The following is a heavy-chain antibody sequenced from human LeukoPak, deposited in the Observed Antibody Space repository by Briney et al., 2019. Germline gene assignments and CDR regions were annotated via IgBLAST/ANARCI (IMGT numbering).Heavy chain of an antibody. CDR2: ISSDETNK. Sequence: GGSLRLSCTASGFTFTNAWMNWVRQAPGKGLEWVTVISSDETNKYYTDSVKGRFIISRDNSKNTLYLQMNSLRTEDTAVYYCARDFGSGWNWFDPWGQGTLVTVSS. J-gene: IGHJ5*02. D-gene: IGHD6-19*01. CDR1: GFTFTNAW. CDR3: ARDFGSGWNWFDP. V-gene: IGHV3-30-3*01.